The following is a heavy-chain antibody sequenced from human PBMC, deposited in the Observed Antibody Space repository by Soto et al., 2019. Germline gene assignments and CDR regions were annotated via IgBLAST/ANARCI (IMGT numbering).Heavy chain of an antibody. CDR1: GFTFSNYA. CDR2: ISGSGGST. CDR3: AKVQGSSWYEIDY. Sequence: EVQLLESGGGLVQPGGSLRLSCAASGFTFSNYAVTWVRQAPGKGLEWVSTISGSGGSTYYADSVKGRFTISRDNSKNTLYQEMSSRRAEDTAVYYCAKVQGSSWYEIDYWGQGPLVTVSS. V-gene: IGHV3-23*01. J-gene: IGHJ4*02. D-gene: IGHD6-13*01.